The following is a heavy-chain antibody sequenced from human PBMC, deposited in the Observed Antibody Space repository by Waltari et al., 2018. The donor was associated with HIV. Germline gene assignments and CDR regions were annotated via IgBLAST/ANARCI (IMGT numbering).Heavy chain of an antibody. D-gene: IGHD3-16*01. CDR3: ARGGGPNSTGH. CDR2: INPKSGGT. J-gene: IGHJ4*02. Sequence: QVQLMQSGAEVKKPGASVTVSCEASGYRFTSYYIYWVRQAPGQGLEWMGWINPKSGGTNYARRFEGEVILTRDTSINTVFLEFNRLTLDDTAFYYCARGGGPNSTGHWGQGTLITVSS. V-gene: IGHV1-2*02. CDR1: GYRFTSYY.